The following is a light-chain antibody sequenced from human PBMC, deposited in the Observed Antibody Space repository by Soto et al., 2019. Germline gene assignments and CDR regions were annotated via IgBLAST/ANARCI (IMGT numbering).Light chain of an antibody. Sequence: EIVLTQFPGTLSLSPGERATLSCRASQSVSSSYLAWYQQKPGQAPRLLIYGASSRATGIPDRFSGSGSGTDFTLTISRLEPEDFAVYYCQQHGTSPITFGQGTRLEIK. CDR3: QQHGTSPIT. V-gene: IGKV3-20*01. CDR2: GAS. J-gene: IGKJ5*01. CDR1: QSVSSSY.